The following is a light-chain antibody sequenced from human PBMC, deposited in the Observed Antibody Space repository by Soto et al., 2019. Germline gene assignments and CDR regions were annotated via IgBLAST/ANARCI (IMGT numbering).Light chain of an antibody. CDR1: QSFRGL. CDR2: DAY. J-gene: IGKJ5*01. Sequence: EVVLTQSPVTLSLSPGERATLSCRASQSFRGLLAWYQQKPGQAPRLLIYDAYNRATGIPPRFSGSGSGTDFTLTISSLQPEDFATYYCQQANSFPLTFGQGRLLEI. CDR3: QQANSFPLT. V-gene: IGKV3-11*01.